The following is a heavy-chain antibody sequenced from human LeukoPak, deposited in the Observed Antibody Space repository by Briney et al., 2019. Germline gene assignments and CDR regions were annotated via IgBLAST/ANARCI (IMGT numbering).Heavy chain of an antibody. V-gene: IGHV3-7*01. CDR3: ARAAVVVVAATRPFDAFDI. CDR1: GFTFSSYW. CDR2: IKQDGSEK. D-gene: IGHD2-15*01. J-gene: IGHJ3*02. Sequence: AGGSLRLSCAASGFTFSSYWMSWVRQAPGKGLEWVANIKQDGSEKYYVDSVKGRFTISRDDAKNSLYLQMNSLRAEDTAVYYCARAAVVVVAATRPFDAFDIWGQGTMVTVSS.